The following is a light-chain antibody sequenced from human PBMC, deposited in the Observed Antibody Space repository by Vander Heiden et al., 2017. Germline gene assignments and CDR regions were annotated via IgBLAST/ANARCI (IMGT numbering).Light chain of an antibody. CDR3: NSRDSSGNHLV. V-gene: IGLV3-19*01. Sequence: VSVALGQTVRITCQGDSLRSYYASWYQQKPGQAPVLVIYGKNNRPSGIPDRFSGSSSGNTASLTITGAQAEDEADYYCNSRDSSGNHLVFGGGTKLTVL. CDR2: GKN. J-gene: IGLJ2*01. CDR1: SLRSYY.